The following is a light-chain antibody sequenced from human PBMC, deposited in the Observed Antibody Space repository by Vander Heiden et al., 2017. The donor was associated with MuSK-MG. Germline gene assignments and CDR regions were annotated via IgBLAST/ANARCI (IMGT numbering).Light chain of an antibody. J-gene: IGKJ1*01. Sequence: DIQMTQSPSTLSAFVGDRVTITCRASQSISNCLAWYQQRPGQAPNLLIYDASTLESGVPSRFSGSGSGTEFTLTSSSLQPDDFATYYCQQDNGPLTFGQGTKVEIK. CDR1: QSISNC. V-gene: IGKV1-5*01. CDR2: DAS. CDR3: QQDNGPLT.